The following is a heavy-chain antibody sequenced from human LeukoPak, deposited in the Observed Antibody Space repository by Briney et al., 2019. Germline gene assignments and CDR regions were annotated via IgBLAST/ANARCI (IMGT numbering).Heavy chain of an antibody. J-gene: IGHJ4*02. CDR3: ARVLHKRNYDSSVYYGY. CDR1: GFTFSSNY. V-gene: IGHV3-66*01. D-gene: IGHD3-22*01. Sequence: GGTLRLSCAASGFTFSSNYMNWVRQAAGKGLEGVSVIYSGGITYYADSVKGRFTISRDNAKNSLYLQMNNLRAEDTAVYYCARVLHKRNYDSSVYYGYWGQGTLVTVSS. CDR2: IYSGGIT.